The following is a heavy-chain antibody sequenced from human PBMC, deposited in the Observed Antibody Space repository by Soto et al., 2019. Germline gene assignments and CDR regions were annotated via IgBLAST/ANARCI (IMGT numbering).Heavy chain of an antibody. V-gene: IGHV4-34*01. CDR3: ARIWKGAATRIGWFDP. CDR1: GGSFSGYY. J-gene: IGHJ5*02. D-gene: IGHD1-26*01. CDR2: INHSGST. Sequence: PSETLSLTCAVYGGSFSGYYWSWIRQPPGKGLEWIGEINHSGSTNYNPSLKSRVTISVDTSKNQFSLKLSSVTAADTAVYYCARIWKGAATRIGWFDPWGQGTLVTVSS.